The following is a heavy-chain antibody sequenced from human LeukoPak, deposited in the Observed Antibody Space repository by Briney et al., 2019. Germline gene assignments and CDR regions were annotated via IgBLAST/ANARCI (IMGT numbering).Heavy chain of an antibody. Sequence: GGSLRLSCAASGFTFSSYSMNWVRQAPGKGLEWVSYISSSSSTIYYAGSVKGRFTISRDNAKNSLYLQMNSLRAEDTAVYYCSPTVTTLDWGQGTLVTVSS. D-gene: IGHD4-17*01. CDR2: ISSSSSTI. CDR1: GFTFSSYS. J-gene: IGHJ4*02. V-gene: IGHV3-48*01. CDR3: SPTVTTLD.